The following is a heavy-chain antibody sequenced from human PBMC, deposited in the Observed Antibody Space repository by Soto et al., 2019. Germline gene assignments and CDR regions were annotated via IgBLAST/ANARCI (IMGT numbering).Heavy chain of an antibody. J-gene: IGHJ4*02. CDR1: GGSFSGYY. V-gene: IGHV4-34*01. Sequence: QVQLQQWGAGLLKPSETLSLTCAVYGGSFSGYYWSWIRQPPGKGLEWIGEINHSGSTNYNPSLKSRVTISVDTSKXXXSLXXXXXXXXXXXXXXXARYCSSTSCHPGDYWGQGXLVTVSS. D-gene: IGHD2-2*01. CDR2: INHSGST. CDR3: ARYCSSTSCHPGDY.